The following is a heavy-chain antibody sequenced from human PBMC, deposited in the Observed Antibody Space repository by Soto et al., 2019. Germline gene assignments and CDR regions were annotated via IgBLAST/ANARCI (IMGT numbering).Heavy chain of an antibody. J-gene: IGHJ4*02. V-gene: IGHV3-21*01. CDR3: ASAYCGGDCPAWRDY. CDR1: GFTFSSYS. Sequence: EVQLVESGGGLVKPGGSLRLSCAASGFTFSSYSMNWVRQAPGKGLEWVSSISSSSSYIYYADSVKGRFTISRDNAKNSLYLKMKSLRAEDTAVYYCASAYCGGDCPAWRDYWGQGTLVTVSS. D-gene: IGHD2-21*02. CDR2: ISSSSSYI.